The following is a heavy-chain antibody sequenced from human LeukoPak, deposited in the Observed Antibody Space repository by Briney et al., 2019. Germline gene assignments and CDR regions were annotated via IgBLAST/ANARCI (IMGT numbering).Heavy chain of an antibody. Sequence: GGSLRLSCAASGFTFSNAWMSRVRQAPGKGLEWVGRIKSKTDGGTTDYAAPVKGRFTISRDDSKNTLYLQMNSLKTEDTAVYYCTTVGAAADDAFDIWGQGTMVTVSS. V-gene: IGHV3-15*01. CDR3: TTVGAAADDAFDI. D-gene: IGHD2-2*01. CDR2: IKSKTDGGTT. CDR1: GFTFSNAW. J-gene: IGHJ3*02.